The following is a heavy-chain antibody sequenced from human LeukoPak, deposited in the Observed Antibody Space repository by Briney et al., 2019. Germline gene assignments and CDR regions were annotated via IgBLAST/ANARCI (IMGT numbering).Heavy chain of an antibody. Sequence: PEGSLRLSCAASGFTFSSYAMSWVRQAPGKGLEWVSAISGSGGSTYYADSVKGRFTISRDNSKNTLYLQMNSLRAEDTAVYYCAKDPGDGVVAPRFDPWGQGTLVTVSS. CDR1: GFTFSSYA. CDR3: AKDPGDGVVAPRFDP. D-gene: IGHD2-2*01. V-gene: IGHV3-23*01. CDR2: ISGSGGST. J-gene: IGHJ5*02.